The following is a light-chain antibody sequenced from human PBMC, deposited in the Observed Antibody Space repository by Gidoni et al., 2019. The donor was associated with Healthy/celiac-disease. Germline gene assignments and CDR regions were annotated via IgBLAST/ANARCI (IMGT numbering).Light chain of an antibody. CDR3: AAWDDSLSGWV. J-gene: IGLJ3*02. CDR1: SSNIGRNY. CDR2: RNN. V-gene: IGLV1-47*01. Sequence: QSVLPQPPSASGPPCTRVTISCSGSSSNIGRNYVYWYQQRQGTATKLRIYRNNQRPSGVPDRFSGSKSGTSASLAISGLRSEDEADYYCAAWDDSLSGWVFGGGTKLTVL.